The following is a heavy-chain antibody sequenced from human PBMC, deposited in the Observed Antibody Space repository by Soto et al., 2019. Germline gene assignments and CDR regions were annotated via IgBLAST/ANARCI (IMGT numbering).Heavy chain of an antibody. CDR3: ARPSVAGNYYYYGMDV. Sequence: EVQLVESGGGLVQPGGSLRLSCAASGFTFSSYEMNWVRQAPGKGLEWVSYISSSGSTIYYADSVKGRFTLSRDNAKNSLYLQMNSLRAEETAVYYCARPSVAGNYYYYGMDVWGQGTTVTVSS. J-gene: IGHJ6*02. CDR1: GFTFSSYE. D-gene: IGHD6-19*01. CDR2: ISSSGSTI. V-gene: IGHV3-48*03.